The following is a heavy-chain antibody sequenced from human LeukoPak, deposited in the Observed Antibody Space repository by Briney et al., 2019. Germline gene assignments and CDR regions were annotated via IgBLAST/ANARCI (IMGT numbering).Heavy chain of an antibody. CDR3: ARVDSSSWYHNFDY. J-gene: IGHJ4*02. Sequence: SGGSLRLSCAASGFTFSSYSMNWVRQAPGKGLEWVSYISSSSSTIYYADSVKGRFTISRDNAKNSLYLQMNSLRAEDTAVYYCARVDSSSWYHNFDYWGQGTLVTVSS. V-gene: IGHV3-48*01. D-gene: IGHD6-13*01. CDR1: GFTFSSYS. CDR2: ISSSSSTI.